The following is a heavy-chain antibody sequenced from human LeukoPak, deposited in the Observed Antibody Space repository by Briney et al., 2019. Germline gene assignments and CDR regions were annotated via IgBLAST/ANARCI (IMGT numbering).Heavy chain of an antibody. CDR3: ARVTGYMIEDYFDY. CDR1: GYSTSSGYY. J-gene: IGHJ4*02. Sequence: PSETLSLTCTVSGYSTSSGYYWGWIRQPPGKGLEWIGSIYHSGSTYYNPSLKSRVTISVDTSKNQFSLRLSSVTAADTAVYYCARVTGYMIEDYFDYWGQGTLVTVSS. V-gene: IGHV4-38-2*02. D-gene: IGHD3-22*01. CDR2: IYHSGST.